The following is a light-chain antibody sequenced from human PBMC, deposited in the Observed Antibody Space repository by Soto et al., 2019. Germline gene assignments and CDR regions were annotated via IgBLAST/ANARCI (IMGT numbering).Light chain of an antibody. CDR1: RSVNNF. V-gene: IGKV3-11*01. CDR2: DAS. CDR3: HQRAGWPPT. Sequence: DIVLTQSPVPLSLSPGERATLSCRATRSVNNFVAWYQQKPGQAPSLLISDASNRATGIPDRFSGSGSGTDFTLTINSLEPEDFAVYFCHQRAGWPPTFGGGTKV. J-gene: IGKJ4*01.